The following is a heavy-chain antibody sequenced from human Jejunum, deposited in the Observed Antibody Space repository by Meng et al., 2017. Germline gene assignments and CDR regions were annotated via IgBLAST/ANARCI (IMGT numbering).Heavy chain of an antibody. V-gene: IGHV3-11*01. CDR1: GFMFNDQD. CDR2: ISSGSGV. D-gene: IGHD1-14*01. Sequence: VPLVGSGVGLGTPGGVPMISWATPGFMFNDQDMSRSRQAPGKGLEWVSHISSGSGVYYADSVKGRFTISRDNAKNSLYLQMDSLRADDTAVYYCARVRTGRLLVDHWGQGTLVTVSS. J-gene: IGHJ4*02. CDR3: ARVRTGRLLVDH.